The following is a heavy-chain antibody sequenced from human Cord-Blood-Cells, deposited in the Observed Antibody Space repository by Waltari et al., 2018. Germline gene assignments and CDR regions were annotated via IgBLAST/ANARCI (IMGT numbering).Heavy chain of an antibody. Sequence: QLQLQESGPGLVKPSETLSLTCTVSGGSISSSSYYWGWIRQPPGKGLEWIGSIYYSGSTYYNPSLKSRVTISVDTSKTQFSLKRSSVTAADTAVYYCARHGESAAAASFDYWGQGTLVTISS. V-gene: IGHV4-39*01. CDR2: IYYSGST. CDR3: ARHGESAAAASFDY. D-gene: IGHD6-13*01. J-gene: IGHJ4*02. CDR1: GGSISSSSYY.